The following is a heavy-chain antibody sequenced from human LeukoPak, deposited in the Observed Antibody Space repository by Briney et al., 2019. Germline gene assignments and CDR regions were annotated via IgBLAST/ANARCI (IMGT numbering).Heavy chain of an antibody. D-gene: IGHD3-10*01. V-gene: IGHV4-34*01. Sequence: PSETLSLTCAVYGGSFSGYYWTWIRQPPGKGLEWIGEINHSGSTNHNPSLKSRVTISVDTSKNQFSLKVSSVTAADTAVYYCARGKPAGDWGQGTQVTVSS. J-gene: IGHJ4*02. CDR1: GGSFSGYY. CDR2: INHSGST. CDR3: ARGKPAGD.